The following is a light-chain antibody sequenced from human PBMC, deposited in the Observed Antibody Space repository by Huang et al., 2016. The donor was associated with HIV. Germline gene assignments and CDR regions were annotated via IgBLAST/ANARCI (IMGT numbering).Light chain of an antibody. CDR1: QSVLKSSNNKNY. CDR3: HQYYTTLRT. CDR2: WAS. Sequence: DIVMTQSPDSLAVPLGERDTISCKSSQSVLKSSNNKNYLALYQQKAGHPPKLLIYWASTRGDGVPDRISGSRSGTEFTLPISSLQAEDVAVYYCHQYYTTLRTFGQGTKV. J-gene: IGKJ1*01. V-gene: IGKV4-1*01.